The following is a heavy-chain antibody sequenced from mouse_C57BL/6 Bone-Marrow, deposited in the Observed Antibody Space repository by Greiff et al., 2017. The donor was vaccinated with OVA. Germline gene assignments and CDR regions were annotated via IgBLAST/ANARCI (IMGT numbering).Heavy chain of an antibody. CDR1: GYTFTSYW. J-gene: IGHJ4*01. CDR2: IHPNSGST. D-gene: IGHD2-4*01. V-gene: IGHV1-64*01. Sequence: QVQLKQPGAELVKPGASVKLSCKASGYTFTSYWMHWVKQRPGQGLEWIGMIHPNSGSTNYNEKFKSKATLTVDKSSSTAYMQLSSLTSEDSAVYYCASRMITTMDYWGQGTSVTVSS. CDR3: ASRMITTMDY.